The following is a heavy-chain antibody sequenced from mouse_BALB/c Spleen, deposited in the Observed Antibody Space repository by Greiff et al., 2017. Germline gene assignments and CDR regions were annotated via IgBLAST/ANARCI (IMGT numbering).Heavy chain of an antibody. CDR2: ISSGGST. Sequence: EVQGVESGGGLVQPGGSRKLSCAASGFTFSSYAMSWVRQSPEKRLEWVASISSGGSTYYPDSVKGRFTISRDNARNILYLQMSSLRSEDTAMYYCARHNYSYYFDYWGQGTTLTVSS. J-gene: IGHJ2*01. CDR1: GFTFSSYA. V-gene: IGHV5-6-5*01. CDR3: ARHNYSYYFDY. D-gene: IGHD1-3*01.